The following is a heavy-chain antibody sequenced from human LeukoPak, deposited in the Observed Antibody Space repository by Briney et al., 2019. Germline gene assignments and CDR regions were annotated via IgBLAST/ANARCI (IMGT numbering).Heavy chain of an antibody. D-gene: IGHD6-19*01. CDR3: ARVDIAVAGNWFDP. V-gene: IGHV4-59*01. CDR1: GGSISSYY. Sequence: IPSETLSLTCTVSGGSISSYYWSWIRQPPGKGLEWIGYIYHSGSTNYNPSLKSRVTMSVDTSKNQFSLKLSSVTAADTAVYYCARVDIAVAGNWFDPWGQGTLVTVSS. J-gene: IGHJ5*02. CDR2: IYHSGST.